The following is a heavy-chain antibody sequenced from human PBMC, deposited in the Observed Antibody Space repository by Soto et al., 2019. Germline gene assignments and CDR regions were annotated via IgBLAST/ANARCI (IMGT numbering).Heavy chain of an antibody. CDR3: AIFTPPRIDHFYYYTGV. CDR1: GGSFSGYY. J-gene: IGHJ6*03. Sequence: QVQLQQWGAGLLKPSETLSLTCAVYGGSFSGYYWSWIRQPPGKGLEWIGEINHSGSTNYNPSLKSRVTISVDTSNNQFCLKRSSETAADTAVYYGAIFTPPRIDHFYYYTGVWGKGTTGTGSS. V-gene: IGHV4-34*01. CDR2: INHSGST. D-gene: IGHD2-15*01.